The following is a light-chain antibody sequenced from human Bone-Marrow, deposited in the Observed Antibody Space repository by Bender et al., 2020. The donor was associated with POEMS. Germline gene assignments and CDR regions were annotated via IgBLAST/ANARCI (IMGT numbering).Light chain of an antibody. J-gene: IGLJ1*01. CDR2: DVS. V-gene: IGLV2-14*03. CDR3: GSHTSSNTLG. CDR1: SSDIGDYDY. Sequence: QSALTQPASVSGSPGQSITISCTGTSSDIGDYDYVSWYQQHPGKAPKLLIFDVSNRPSGVSDRFSGSKSGNTASLTISGLQAEDEADYYCGSHTSSNTLGFGAGTRVTVL.